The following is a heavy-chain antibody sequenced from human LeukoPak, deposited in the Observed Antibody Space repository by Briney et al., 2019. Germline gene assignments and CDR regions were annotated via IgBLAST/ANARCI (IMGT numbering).Heavy chain of an antibody. Sequence: SVKVSCKASGGTFSSYAISWVRQAPGQGLEWMGGIIPIFGTANYAQKFQGRVTITADESTSTAYMELSSLRSEDTAVYYCARGRGDCSSGVCYTAYFYYGMDVWGQGTTVTVSS. CDR1: GGTFSSYA. CDR2: IIPIFGTA. CDR3: ARGRGDCSSGVCYTAYFYYGMDV. V-gene: IGHV1-69*01. J-gene: IGHJ6*02. D-gene: IGHD2-8*01.